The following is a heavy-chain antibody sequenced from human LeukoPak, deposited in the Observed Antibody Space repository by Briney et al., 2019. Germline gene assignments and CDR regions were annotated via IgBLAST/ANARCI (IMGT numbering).Heavy chain of an antibody. J-gene: IGHJ4*02. D-gene: IGHD1-14*01. CDR3: AKVSEDRFDY. CDR2: ISGSGGST. Sequence: GGSLRLSCAASGFTFSSYAMSWVRQTPGKGLEWVSAISGSGGSTYYADSVKGRFTISRDNSKNTLYLQMNGLRAEDTAVYYCAKVSEDRFDYWGQGTLVTVSS. V-gene: IGHV3-23*01. CDR1: GFTFSSYA.